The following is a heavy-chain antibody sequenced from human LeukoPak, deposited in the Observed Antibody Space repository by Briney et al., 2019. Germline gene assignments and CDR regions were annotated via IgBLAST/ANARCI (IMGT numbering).Heavy chain of an antibody. Sequence: GGSLRLSCAASGFTFDDYAMHWVRQAPGKGLEWVSGISWNSGSIGYADSVKGRFTISRDNAKNSLYMQTNSLRAEDMALYYCTKDIAYSNLSGGPFDIWGQGTMVTVSS. CDR3: TKDIAYSNLSGGPFDI. CDR2: ISWNSGSI. J-gene: IGHJ3*02. V-gene: IGHV3-9*03. CDR1: GFTFDDYA. D-gene: IGHD1-26*01.